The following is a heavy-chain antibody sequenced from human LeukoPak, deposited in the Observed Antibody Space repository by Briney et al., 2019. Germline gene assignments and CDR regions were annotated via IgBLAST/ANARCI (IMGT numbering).Heavy chain of an antibody. V-gene: IGHV3-48*03. CDR2: ISSSGSTI. D-gene: IGHD3-10*01. CDR1: GFTFSSYE. J-gene: IGHJ4*02. CDR3: ASLGSPYYGSGNIDY. Sequence: GGSLRLSCAAPGFTFSSYEMNWVRQAPGKGLEWVSYISSSGSTIYYADSVKGRFTISRDNAKNSLYLQMNSLRAEDTAVYYCASLGSPYYGSGNIDYWGQGTLVTVSS.